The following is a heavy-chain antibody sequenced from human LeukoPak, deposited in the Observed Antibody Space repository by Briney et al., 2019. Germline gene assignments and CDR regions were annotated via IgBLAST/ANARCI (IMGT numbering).Heavy chain of an antibody. CDR3: ARDSDYYDSSGYYPPYYFDY. D-gene: IGHD3-22*01. CDR2: INRSGGST. CDR1: GYTFTSYY. Sequence: VASVKVSCKASGYTFTSYYMHWVRQAPGQGLEWMGIINRSGGSTSYAQKFQGRVTMTRDMSTSTVYMELSSLRSEDTAVYYCARDSDYYDSSGYYPPYYFDYWGQGTLVTVSS. V-gene: IGHV1-46*01. J-gene: IGHJ4*02.